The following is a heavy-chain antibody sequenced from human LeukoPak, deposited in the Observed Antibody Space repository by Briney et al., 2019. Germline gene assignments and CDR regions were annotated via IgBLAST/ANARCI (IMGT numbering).Heavy chain of an antibody. CDR1: GFTFSSYS. D-gene: IGHD3-10*01. Sequence: PGGSLRLSCAASGFTFSSYSMNWIRQAPGKGLEWVSSISSSSSYIYYADSVKGRFTISRDNAKNSLYLQMNSLRAEDTAVYYCARDVLPWFGEFDYWGQGTLVTVSS. J-gene: IGHJ4*02. V-gene: IGHV3-21*01. CDR2: ISSSSSYI. CDR3: ARDVLPWFGEFDY.